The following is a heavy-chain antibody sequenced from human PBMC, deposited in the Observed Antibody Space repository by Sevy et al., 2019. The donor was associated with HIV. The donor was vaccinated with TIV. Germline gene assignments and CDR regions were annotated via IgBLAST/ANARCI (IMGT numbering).Heavy chain of an antibody. Sequence: GGSLRLSCAASGFSFSSFWMSWVRQSPGKGLEWVANIKEDGSEKYYVDSVKGRFTISRDNAKNSLYLQMNSLGAADTAVYYCAREGQWSHPGDYWGQGTLVTVSS. CDR1: GFSFSSFW. CDR2: IKEDGSEK. V-gene: IGHV3-7*01. J-gene: IGHJ4*02. CDR3: AREGQWSHPGDY. D-gene: IGHD2-15*01.